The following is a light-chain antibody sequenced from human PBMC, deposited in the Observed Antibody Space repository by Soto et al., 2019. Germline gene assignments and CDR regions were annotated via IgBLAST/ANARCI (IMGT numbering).Light chain of an antibody. Sequence: QMTQSTSSLSASVGDRVTITCRAGQSISTYLNWYQQKPGKAPKLLIYGATTLQSGVPSRFSGSGSGTDFTLTIGSLQPDDFATYYCQQSYSTPITFAQGTRLEIK. CDR2: GAT. J-gene: IGKJ5*01. V-gene: IGKV1-39*01. CDR1: QSISTY. CDR3: QQSYSTPIT.